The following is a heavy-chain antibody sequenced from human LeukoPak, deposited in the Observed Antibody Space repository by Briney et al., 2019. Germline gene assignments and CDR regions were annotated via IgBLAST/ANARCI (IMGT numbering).Heavy chain of an antibody. J-gene: IGHJ4*02. CDR3: ARDNDFWGDYYRLFDY. V-gene: IGHV4-34*01. CDR1: GGSSSGYY. CDR2: INHSGST. Sequence: SETLSLTCAVYGGSSSGYYWSWIRQPPGKGLEWIGEINHSGSTNYNPSLMSRVTLSVDTSKNQFSLKLGSVTAADTAVYYCARDNDFWGDYYRLFDYWGLGTLVTVSS. D-gene: IGHD3-3*01.